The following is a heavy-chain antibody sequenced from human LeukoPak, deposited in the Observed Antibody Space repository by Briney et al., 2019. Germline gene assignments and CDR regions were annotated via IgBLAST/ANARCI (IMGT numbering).Heavy chain of an antibody. CDR1: GFTFNIYA. CDR3: AKERGPYVGIANNWFDP. D-gene: IGHD3-16*01. V-gene: IGHV3-23*01. J-gene: IGHJ5*02. CDR2: ISGYGGST. Sequence: GGSLRLSCAPSGFTFNIYAMSWVRQATGKGLEWVSGISGYGGSTYYADSVKGRFTISRDNSKNTLYLQMSSLRADDAAVYYCAKERGPYVGIANNWFDPWGQGTLVIVST.